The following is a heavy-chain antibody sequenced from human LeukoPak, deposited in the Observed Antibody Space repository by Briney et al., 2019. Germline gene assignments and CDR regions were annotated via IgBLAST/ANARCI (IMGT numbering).Heavy chain of an antibody. Sequence: EPSETLSLTCTASGDSITNYYWSWIRQPPGKGLEWIGYIYTTGHSNYNPSLKSRLTMSVDSSRNHFSLKLTSVTAADSAVYYCARLQNNDFWSGYLHNWFDPWGQGTLVIVSS. CDR1: GDSITNYY. CDR2: IYTTGHS. D-gene: IGHD3-3*01. CDR3: ARLQNNDFWSGYLHNWFDP. J-gene: IGHJ5*02. V-gene: IGHV4-4*09.